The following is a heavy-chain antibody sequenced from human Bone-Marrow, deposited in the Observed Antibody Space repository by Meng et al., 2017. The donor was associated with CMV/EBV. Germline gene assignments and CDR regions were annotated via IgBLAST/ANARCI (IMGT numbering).Heavy chain of an antibody. CDR2: INEDGSEK. V-gene: IGHV3-7*01. D-gene: IGHD2-2*01. CDR3: ATRSASDY. CDR1: GFTVSSNY. Sequence: GGSLRLSCAASGFTVSSNYMSWVRQAPGKGLEWVASINEDGSEKYYVDSVKDRFTISRDNANNSLYLQMNSLRADDTAVYHCATRSASDYWGQGMLVTVSS. J-gene: IGHJ4*02.